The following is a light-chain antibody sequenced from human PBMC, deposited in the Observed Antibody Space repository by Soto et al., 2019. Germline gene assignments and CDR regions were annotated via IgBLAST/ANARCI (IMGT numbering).Light chain of an antibody. CDR3: QQYYNTQT. CDR2: WAS. Sequence: DIVMTQSPDSLAVSLGERVTINCRSSQSVLHSSNNLNYLAWYQQKPGQPPKLLVYWASTRESGVPDRFSGGGSGTDFTLTINNVQAEDVAVYYCQQYYNTQTFGQGTKVDI. V-gene: IGKV4-1*01. CDR1: QSVLHSSNNLNY. J-gene: IGKJ1*01.